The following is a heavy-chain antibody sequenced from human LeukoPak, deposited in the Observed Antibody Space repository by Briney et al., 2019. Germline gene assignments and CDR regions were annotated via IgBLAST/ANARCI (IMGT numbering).Heavy chain of an antibody. CDR3: ASPEKLGLGYCSGGSCSLPYYYYGMDV. D-gene: IGHD2-15*01. CDR1: GFTFTRSA. J-gene: IGHJ6*02. V-gene: IGHV1-58*02. CDR2: IVVGSGNT. Sequence: TSVKVSCKASGFTFTRSAMQWVRQARGQRLEWIGWIVVGSGNTNYAQKFQERVTITRDMSTSTAYMELSSLRSEDTAVYYCASPEKLGLGYCSGGSCSLPYYYYGMDVWGQGTTVTVSS.